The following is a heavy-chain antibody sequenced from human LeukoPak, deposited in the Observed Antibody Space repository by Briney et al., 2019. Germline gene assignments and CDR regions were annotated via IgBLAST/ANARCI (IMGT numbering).Heavy chain of an antibody. CDR2: ISSTTSTI. CDR3: ARDEGSGWYPPFDY. CDR1: GFTFNSYG. D-gene: IGHD6-13*01. V-gene: IGHV3-48*01. Sequence: GGSLRLSCAASGFTFNSYGMNWVRQAPGKGLEWLSFISSTTSTIYYADSVKGRLTISRDNAKNSLYLQLNSLRAEDAAVYYCARDEGSGWYPPFDYWGQGTLVTVSS. J-gene: IGHJ4*02.